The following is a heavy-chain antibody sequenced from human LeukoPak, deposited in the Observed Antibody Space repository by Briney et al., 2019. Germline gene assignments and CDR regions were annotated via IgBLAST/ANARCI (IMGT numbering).Heavy chain of an antibody. D-gene: IGHD1-1*01. CDR3: ARWRGRQSEFDY. V-gene: IGHV3-7*01. CDR2: IKEDESDE. Sequence: GGSLRLSCAASGFTFSSYAMSWVRQAPGKGLEWVAHIKEDESDEYYVDSVRGRFTASRDNAKNSVNLQMNSLRVEDTAVYHCARWRGRQSEFDYWGQGTLVTVSS. CDR1: GFTFSSYA. J-gene: IGHJ4*02.